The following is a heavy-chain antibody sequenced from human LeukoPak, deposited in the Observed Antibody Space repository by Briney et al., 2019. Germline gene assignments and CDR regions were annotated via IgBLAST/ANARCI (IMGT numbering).Heavy chain of an antibody. J-gene: IGHJ3*02. D-gene: IGHD3-10*01. CDR1: GFTFSSYG. V-gene: IGHV3-30*18. CDR2: ISYDGSNK. CDR3: AKLTPGITMVRGVPDAFDI. Sequence: GGSLRLSCAASGFTFSSYGMHWVRQAPGKGLEWVAVISYDGSNKYYADSVKGRFTISRDNSKNTLYLQMNSLRAEDTAVYYCAKLTPGITMVRGVPDAFDIWGQGTMVTVSS.